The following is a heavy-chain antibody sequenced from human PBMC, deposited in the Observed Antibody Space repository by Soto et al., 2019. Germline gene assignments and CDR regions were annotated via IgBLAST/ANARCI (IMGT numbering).Heavy chain of an antibody. D-gene: IGHD2-15*01. V-gene: IGHV1-3*01. CDR1: GYTFTSYA. Sequence: QVQLVQSGAEVKKPGASVKVSCKASGYTFTSYAMHWVRQAPGQRLEWMGWINAGNGNTKYSQKFQGRVTITRDTSASSAYMELSSLRSEDAAVYYSARDGAPVAYRGQGTLVTVSS. CDR3: ARDGAPVAY. J-gene: IGHJ4*02. CDR2: INAGNGNT.